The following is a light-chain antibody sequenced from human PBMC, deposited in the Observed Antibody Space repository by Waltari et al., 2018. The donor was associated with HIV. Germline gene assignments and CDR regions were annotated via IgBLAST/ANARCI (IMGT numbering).Light chain of an antibody. V-gene: IGKV1-39*01. CDR2: SAT. CDR3: EQIYTFPLFT. J-gene: IGKJ3*01. Sequence: DIQLTQSPSPLSASLGDRVIITCRASQTIGDYVNWYQQKPGKPPKLLIYSATSLQPGVPSRFSGSGSGTDFALTISSLQPEDFAIYYCEQIYTFPLFTFDPGTKVDI. CDR1: QTIGDY.